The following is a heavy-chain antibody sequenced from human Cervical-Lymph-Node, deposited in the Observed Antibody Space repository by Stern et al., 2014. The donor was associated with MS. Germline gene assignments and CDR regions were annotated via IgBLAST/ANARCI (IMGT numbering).Heavy chain of an antibody. CDR3: ARSPPYYEFWNDYYYCDY. J-gene: IGHJ4*02. Sequence: VTLKESGPALVKPTQTLTLTCTFSGFSLSTSGMRVSWIRQPPGKALEWLSRHGWGGDKFYSKTLTTRLTIFKATYHKQVVLTMTNMDPVDTATYYCARSPPYYEFWNDYYYCDYWGQGTLVAVSS. D-gene: IGHD3-3*01. CDR1: GFSLSTSGMR. CDR2: HGWGGDK. V-gene: IGHV2-70*04.